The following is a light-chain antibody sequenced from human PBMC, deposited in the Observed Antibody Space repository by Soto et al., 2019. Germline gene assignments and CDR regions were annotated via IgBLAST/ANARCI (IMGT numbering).Light chain of an antibody. CDR3: QQYNSYSWT. J-gene: IGKJ1*01. CDR1: QDINYF. CDR2: DAS. Sequence: DIQMSQSPSSLSAYVGDRVTITCQASQDINYFLNWYQQKPGKAPNLLIYDASNLDAGVPSRFSGSGSGTEFTLTISSLQPEDFATYYCQQYNSYSWTFGQGTKVDIK. V-gene: IGKV1-33*01.